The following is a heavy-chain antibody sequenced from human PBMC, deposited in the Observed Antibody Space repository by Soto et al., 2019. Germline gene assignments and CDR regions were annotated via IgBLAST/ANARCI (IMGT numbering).Heavy chain of an antibody. Sequence: VSLRLSCAASGFTFSSYAVSWVRQAPGKGLEWVSALSGSGGTTYYTDSVKGRFTISRDNSKNTLYLQMNSLRAEDTAVYFCAKGVVPAATSLDFDYWGQGTLVTVSS. CDR1: GFTFSSYA. V-gene: IGHV3-23*01. CDR3: AKGVVPAATSLDFDY. CDR2: LSGSGGTT. D-gene: IGHD2-2*01. J-gene: IGHJ4*02.